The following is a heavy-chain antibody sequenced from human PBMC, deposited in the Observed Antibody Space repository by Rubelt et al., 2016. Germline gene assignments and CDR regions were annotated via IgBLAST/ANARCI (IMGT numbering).Heavy chain of an antibody. V-gene: IGHV3-30*02. Sequence: QVQLVESGGGVVQPWGSLRLSCAASGFTFSSYGMHWVRQAPGKGLEWVAFIRYDGSNKYYADSVKGRFTISRDNSKNTLYLQMNSLRAEDTAVYYCAKGGNVVVTARLYYFDYWGQGTLVTVSS. CDR1: GFTFSSYG. CDR3: AKGGNVVVTARLYYFDY. D-gene: IGHD2-21*02. CDR2: IRYDGSNK. J-gene: IGHJ4*02.